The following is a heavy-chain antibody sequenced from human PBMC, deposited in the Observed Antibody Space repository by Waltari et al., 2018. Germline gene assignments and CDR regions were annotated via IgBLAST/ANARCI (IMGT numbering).Heavy chain of an antibody. Sequence: QVQLQQSGPGLVKPSQTLSLTCAVSGDSLFTTSVAGNWIRQSPSRGLEWLGRTYYRSQWRNDYALSVKGRITVNPDTSKNHFSLQLDSVTPDDTAVYYCARGKFTAFDIWGQGTMVTVSS. V-gene: IGHV6-1*01. CDR3: ARGKFTAFDI. CDR2: TYYRSQWRN. J-gene: IGHJ3*02. CDR1: GDSLFTTSVA.